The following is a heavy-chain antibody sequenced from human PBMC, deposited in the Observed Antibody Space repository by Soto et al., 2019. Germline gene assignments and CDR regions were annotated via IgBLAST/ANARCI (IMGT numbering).Heavy chain of an antibody. CDR2: IWYDGSNK. CDR3: ARDGGSVIGYDKFDY. J-gene: IGHJ4*02. D-gene: IGHD3-10*01. Sequence: PGGSLRLSCAASGFTFSSYGMHWVRQAPGKGLEWVAVIWYDGSNKYYADSVKGRFTISRDNSKNTLYLQMNSLRAEDTAVYYCARDGGSVIGYDKFDYWGQGTLVTVSS. V-gene: IGHV3-33*01. CDR1: GFTFSSYG.